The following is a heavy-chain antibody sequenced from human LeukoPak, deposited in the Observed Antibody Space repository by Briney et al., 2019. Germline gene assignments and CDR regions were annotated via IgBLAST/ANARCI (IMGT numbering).Heavy chain of an antibody. D-gene: IGHD3-22*01. Sequence: ASVKVSCKASGYTFTGYYMHWVRQAPGQGLEWMGWINPNSGGTNYAQKFQGRVTMTRDTSIGTAYMELSRLRSDDTAVYYCAGHHYYDSSGFDYWGQGTLVTVSS. CDR1: GYTFTGYY. J-gene: IGHJ4*02. CDR2: INPNSGGT. V-gene: IGHV1-2*02. CDR3: AGHHYYDSSGFDY.